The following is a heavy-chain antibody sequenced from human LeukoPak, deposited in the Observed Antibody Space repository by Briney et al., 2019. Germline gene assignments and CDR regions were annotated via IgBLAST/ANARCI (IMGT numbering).Heavy chain of an antibody. CDR1: GFTFSIYA. V-gene: IGHV3-48*03. Sequence: GGSLRLSCAASGFTFSIYAMHWVRQAPGKGLEWVSYISSSGSDIYYADSVKGRFTISRDNAKNSLYLHMNSLRAEDTAVYYCARDYGGSSPFDYWGQGTLVTVSS. CDR2: ISSSGSDI. D-gene: IGHD4-23*01. CDR3: ARDYGGSSPFDY. J-gene: IGHJ4*02.